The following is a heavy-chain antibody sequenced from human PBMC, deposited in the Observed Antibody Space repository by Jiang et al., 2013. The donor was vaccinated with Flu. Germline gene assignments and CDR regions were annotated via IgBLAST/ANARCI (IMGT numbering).Heavy chain of an antibody. Sequence: GPGLVKPSRDPVPHLHCLWWLHQQWYLLLELDPTARREGTGVDWAYLHQCGNQLQPLLKSRVTISVDTSRNQFSLKLSSVTAADTAVYYCAXVHRSGSSSDWGQGTLVTVSS. CDR1: WLHQQWYLL. D-gene: IGHD3-22*01. CDR3: AXVHRSGSSSD. J-gene: IGHJ4*02. V-gene: IGHV4-61*02. CDR2: LHQCGN.